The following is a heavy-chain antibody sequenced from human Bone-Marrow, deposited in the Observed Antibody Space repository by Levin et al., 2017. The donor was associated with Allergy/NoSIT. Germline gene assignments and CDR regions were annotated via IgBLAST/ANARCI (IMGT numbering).Heavy chain of an antibody. Sequence: GGSLRLSCAASGFTFSSYGMSWVRQAPGKGLEWVSAISGDSADDVGTYYAASVKGRFTTSRDNSKNTVYLQMNGLRAEDTAVYYCAKGMQSTGWVRGYFDHWGQGTLVTVSS. CDR2: ISGDSADDVGT. D-gene: IGHD3-10*01. J-gene: IGHJ4*02. CDR3: AKGMQSTGWVRGYFDH. V-gene: IGHV3-23*01. CDR1: GFTFSSYG.